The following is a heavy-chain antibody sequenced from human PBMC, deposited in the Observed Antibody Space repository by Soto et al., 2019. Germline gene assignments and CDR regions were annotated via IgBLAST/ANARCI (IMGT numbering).Heavy chain of an antibody. V-gene: IGHV1-18*01. CDR2: ISAYNGNT. CDR1: GYTFDSYG. J-gene: IGHJ5*02. Sequence: QAQLVQSGAEVTEPGASVKVSCKASGYTFDSYGFLWVRQAPGQGLELMGWISAYNGNTHYARKFQGRVTMTRDTSTPTAYMELRSLRSGDTAVYYCVRGAREVGWFDPWGQGTQVTVSA. CDR3: VRGAREVGWFDP.